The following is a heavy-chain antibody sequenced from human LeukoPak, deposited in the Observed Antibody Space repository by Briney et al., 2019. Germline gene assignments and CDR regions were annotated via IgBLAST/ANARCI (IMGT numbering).Heavy chain of an antibody. D-gene: IGHD6-6*01. CDR2: ISYDGSNK. V-gene: IGHV3-30-3*01. CDR1: GFTFSSYA. CDR3: AREGYSSSSHAWCY. Sequence: QTGGSLRLSCAASGFTFSSYAMHWVRQAPGKGLEWVAVISYDGSNKYYADSVKGRFTISRDNSKNTLYLQMNSLRAEDTAVYYCAREGYSSSSHAWCYWGQGTLVTVSS. J-gene: IGHJ4*02.